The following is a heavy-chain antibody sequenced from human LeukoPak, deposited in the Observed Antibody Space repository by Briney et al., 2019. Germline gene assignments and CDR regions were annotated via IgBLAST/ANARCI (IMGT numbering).Heavy chain of an antibody. J-gene: IGHJ3*02. CDR1: GFTFSSYE. CDR3: ARALGAFDI. CDR2: ISQNGDS. Sequence: GSLRLSCAASGFTFSSYETNWVRQAPGKGLEWIAEISQNGDSNYNMSLKSRVTISLDKSKNQVSLKLNSVTAADTAVYYCARALGAFDIWGQGTMVTVSS. V-gene: IGHV4-34*01.